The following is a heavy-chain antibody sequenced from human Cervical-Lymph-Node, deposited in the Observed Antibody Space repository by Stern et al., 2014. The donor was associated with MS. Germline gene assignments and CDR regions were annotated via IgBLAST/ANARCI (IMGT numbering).Heavy chain of an antibody. CDR2: IYYSGST. V-gene: IGHV4-28*01. CDR1: GYSISSSNW. CDR3: VGSRYGYNFDY. J-gene: IGHJ4*02. Sequence: QVQLQESGPGLVKPSDTLSLTCAVSGYSISSSNWWGWIRQPPGKGLEWIGDIYYSGSTYYNPSLKSRVTMSVDTSKSQFSLKLSSVTAVDTAVYYCVGSRYGYNFDYWGQGTLVTVSS. D-gene: IGHD5-18*01.